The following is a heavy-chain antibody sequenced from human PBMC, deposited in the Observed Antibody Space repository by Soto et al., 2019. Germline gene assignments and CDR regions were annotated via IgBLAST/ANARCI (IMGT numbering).Heavy chain of an antibody. Sequence: EVQLVESGGGLIQPGGSLRLSCAASGFTVSSNYMSWVRQAPGKGLEWVSVIYSGGSTYYADSVKGRFTISRDNSKNTLYLQMNSLRXEXTAXXXCXXXIGDIWGQGTMVTVSS. D-gene: IGHD1-26*01. CDR1: GFTVSSNY. J-gene: IGHJ3*02. CDR2: IYSGGST. V-gene: IGHV3-53*01. CDR3: XXXIGDI.